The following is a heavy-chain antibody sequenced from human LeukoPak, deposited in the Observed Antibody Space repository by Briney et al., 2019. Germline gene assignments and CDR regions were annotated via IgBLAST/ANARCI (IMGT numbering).Heavy chain of an antibody. D-gene: IGHD3-22*01. V-gene: IGHV3-15*01. CDR2: IKSKTVGGTT. CDR3: TTAYYYDSSGYYYGFDY. CDR1: GFTFSNAW. Sequence: GGSLRLSCAASGFTFSNAWMSWVRQAPGKGLEWVGRIKSKTVGGTTDYAAPVKGRFTISRDDSKNTLYLQMNSLKTEDTAVYYCTTAYYYDSSGYYYGFDYWGQGTLVTVSS. J-gene: IGHJ4*02.